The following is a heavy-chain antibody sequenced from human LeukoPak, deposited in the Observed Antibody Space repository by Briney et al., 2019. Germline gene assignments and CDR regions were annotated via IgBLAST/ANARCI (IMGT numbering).Heavy chain of an antibody. D-gene: IGHD6-19*01. V-gene: IGHV3-33*06. J-gene: IGHJ4*02. CDR3: AKEYGSGWYYYFDY. CDR2: IWYDGSNK. Sequence: GRSLRLSCAASGFTFSSYGMHWVRQAPGKGLEWVAVIWYDGSNKYYADSVKGRFTISRDNSKNTLYLQMNSLRAEDTAVYYCAKEYGSGWYYYFDYWGQGTLVTVSS. CDR1: GFTFSSYG.